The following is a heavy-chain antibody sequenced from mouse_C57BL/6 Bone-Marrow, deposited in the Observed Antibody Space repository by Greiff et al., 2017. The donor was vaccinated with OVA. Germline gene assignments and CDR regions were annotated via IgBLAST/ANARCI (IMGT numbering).Heavy chain of an antibody. CDR3: ARWGSYGNDEYFDY. J-gene: IGHJ2*01. V-gene: IGHV1-85*01. Sequence: QVQLQQSGPELVKPGASVTLSCKASGYTFTSYDIHWVKQRPGQGLAWLGWLSPRAGSTQYHEQFKGKATLTVDTSSSTAYMELHSLTSEDSAVYFCARWGSYGNDEYFDYWGQGTTLTVSS. CDR1: GYTFTSYD. D-gene: IGHD2-2*01. CDR2: LSPRAGST.